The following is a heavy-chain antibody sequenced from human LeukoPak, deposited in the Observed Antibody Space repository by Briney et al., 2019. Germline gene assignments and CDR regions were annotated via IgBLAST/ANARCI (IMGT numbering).Heavy chain of an antibody. J-gene: IGHJ4*02. CDR3: ARDPKSQLLLDY. V-gene: IGHV1-2*02. CDR2: INPYSGAI. D-gene: IGHD2-2*01. CDR1: GFTFTDEY. Sequence: GASVKVSCKSSGFTFTDEYIHWVRQAPGQGLEWMGWINPYSGAINYAQKFQGRVTLTRDTSISTAYMELSRLTSDDTAVYYCARDPKSQLLLDYWGQGTLVTVSS.